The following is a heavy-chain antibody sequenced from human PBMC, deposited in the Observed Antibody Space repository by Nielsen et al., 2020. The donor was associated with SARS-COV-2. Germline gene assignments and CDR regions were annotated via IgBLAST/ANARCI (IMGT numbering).Heavy chain of an antibody. CDR3: ARHGDYAYYYYGMDV. D-gene: IGHD4-17*01. Sequence: GGSLRLSCAASGFTFDDYGVSWVRQAPGKGLEWVSGINWNGGSTGYADSVKGRFTISRDNAKNSLYLQMNSLRAEDTALYHCARHGDYAYYYYGMDVWGQGTTVTVSS. CDR2: INWNGGST. CDR1: GFTFDDYG. V-gene: IGHV3-20*01. J-gene: IGHJ6*02.